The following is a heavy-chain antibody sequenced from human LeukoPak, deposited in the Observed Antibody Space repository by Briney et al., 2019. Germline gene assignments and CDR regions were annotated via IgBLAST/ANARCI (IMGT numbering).Heavy chain of an antibody. D-gene: IGHD4-17*01. CDR3: ARDGPSTVIFDY. J-gene: IGHJ4*02. CDR1: GYTFTCYY. V-gene: IGHV1-2*02. Sequence: ASVRVSCTASGYTFTCYYMHWVRQAPGQGLEWMGWIDPNSGGTNYAQQFQGRVTMTRETSISTAYMELSRLRSDDTAVYYCARDGPSTVIFDYWGQGTLVTVSS. CDR2: IDPNSGGT.